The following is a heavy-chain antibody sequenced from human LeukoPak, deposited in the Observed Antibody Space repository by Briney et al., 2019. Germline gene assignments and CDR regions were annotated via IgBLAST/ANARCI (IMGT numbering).Heavy chain of an antibody. V-gene: IGHV4-59*01. J-gene: IGHJ6*03. CDR1: GGSISGYS. D-gene: IGHD2/OR15-2a*01. CDR2: THYSGSP. Sequence: SETLSLTCTVSGGSISGYSWSWIRQPPGKGLEWIGYTHYSGSPNYNPSVKSRVTISVDTSKNQFSLKVSSVTAADTAVYYCARCGRNNRGYYYMEDWGKGTTVTVSS. CDR3: ARCGRNNRGYYYMED.